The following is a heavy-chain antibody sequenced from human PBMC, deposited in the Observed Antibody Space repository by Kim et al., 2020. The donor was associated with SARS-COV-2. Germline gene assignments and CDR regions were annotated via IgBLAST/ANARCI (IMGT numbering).Heavy chain of an antibody. V-gene: IGHV3-23*01. CDR1: GFTFSSYA. Sequence: GGSLRLSCAASGFTFSSYAMSWVRQAPGKGLEWVSLIRHSGVDTAYADSVKGRFTISRDNSKNTLYLQMNSLRAEDTAVYYCAKTGSSGWHFDYWGQGTLVTVSS. J-gene: IGHJ4*02. CDR2: IRHSGVDT. CDR3: AKTGSSGWHFDY. D-gene: IGHD6-25*01.